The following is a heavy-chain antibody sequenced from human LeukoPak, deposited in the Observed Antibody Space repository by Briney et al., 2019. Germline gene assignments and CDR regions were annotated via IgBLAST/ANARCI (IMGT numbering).Heavy chain of an antibody. V-gene: IGHV4-39*01. CDR1: GGSLSSGDYY. Sequence: SETLSLTCTVSGGSLSSGDYYWSWIRQPPGKGLEWIGSIYYSGSTYYNPSLKSRVTISVDTSKNQFSLKLSSVTAADTAAYYCAKTGSLYYMDVWGKGTTVTVSS. D-gene: IGHD1-1*01. CDR2: IYYSGST. J-gene: IGHJ6*03. CDR3: AKTGSLYYMDV.